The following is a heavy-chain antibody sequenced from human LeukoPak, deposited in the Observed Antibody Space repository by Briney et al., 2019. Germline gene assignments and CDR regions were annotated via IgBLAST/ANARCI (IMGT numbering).Heavy chain of an antibody. Sequence: GGALRLSCGTSGFIFRDYSMNLVLQARGRGLEGISYIGLASGFTSYADSVKGRFTTSSDTARNSLYLQMNSLRAEDTAVYYCVRDHNWAFDSWGQGTLVIVSS. CDR1: GFIFRDYS. CDR2: IGLASGFT. D-gene: IGHD1-20*01. CDR3: VRDHNWAFDS. V-gene: IGHV3-21*05. J-gene: IGHJ4*02.